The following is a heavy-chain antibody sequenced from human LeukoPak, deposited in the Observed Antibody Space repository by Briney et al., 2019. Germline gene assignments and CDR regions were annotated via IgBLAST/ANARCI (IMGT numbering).Heavy chain of an antibody. D-gene: IGHD3-22*01. CDR3: AKRGVVIRVILVGFHKEAYYFDS. CDR2: ISGSGGST. V-gene: IGHV3-23*01. CDR1: GITLSNYG. J-gene: IGHJ4*02. Sequence: GGALRLSCAVSGITLSNYGMSWVRQAPGKGLEWVAGISGSGGSTNYADSVKGRFTISRDNPKNTLYLQMNILRAEDTAVYFCAKRGVVIRVILVGFHKEAYYFDSWGQGALVTVSS.